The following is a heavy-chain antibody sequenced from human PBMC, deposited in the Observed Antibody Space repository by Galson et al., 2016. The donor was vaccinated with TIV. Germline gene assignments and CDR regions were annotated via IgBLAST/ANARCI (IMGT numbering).Heavy chain of an antibody. CDR2: VSEDGSVK. Sequence: SLRLSCAGSGFTFSSYWMAWVRQAPGKGLEWVANVSEDGSVKYYVDSVKGRFTISRDNAKNSANLQMNSLRAEDTAVYYCARAWAGSGSYWGQGILVTVSS. CDR3: ARAWAGSGSY. CDR1: GFTFSSYW. V-gene: IGHV3-7*03. D-gene: IGHD1-26*01. J-gene: IGHJ4*02.